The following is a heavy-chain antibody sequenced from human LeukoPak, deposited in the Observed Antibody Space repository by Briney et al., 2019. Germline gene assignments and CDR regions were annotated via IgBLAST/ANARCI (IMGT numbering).Heavy chain of an antibody. Sequence: SETLSLTCTVSGGSISGYYWSWIRQPPGKGLEWIGYIYYTGSTNYNPSLKSRVTISVGTSKNQFSLKLSSVTAADTAVYYCARRGYSGYERFDYWGQGTLVTVSA. D-gene: IGHD5-12*01. J-gene: IGHJ4*02. CDR2: IYYTGST. CDR3: ARRGYSGYERFDY. V-gene: IGHV4-59*08. CDR1: GGSISGYY.